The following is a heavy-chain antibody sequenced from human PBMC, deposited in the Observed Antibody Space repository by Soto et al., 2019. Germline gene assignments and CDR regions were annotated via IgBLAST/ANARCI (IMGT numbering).Heavy chain of an antibody. CDR2: IRQDGSEQ. CDR1: GFTFSGNW. Sequence: EVQLVESGGGLAQPGGSLRLSCAASGFTFSGNWMNWVRQAPGKGLEWVANIRQDGSEQNYVDSVKGRFTISRDNARNSLYLQMNSLRVEDTAVYYCVRDDSGIPFEYWGQGTLVTVSS. J-gene: IGHJ4*02. D-gene: IGHD6-19*01. CDR3: VRDDSGIPFEY. V-gene: IGHV3-7*01.